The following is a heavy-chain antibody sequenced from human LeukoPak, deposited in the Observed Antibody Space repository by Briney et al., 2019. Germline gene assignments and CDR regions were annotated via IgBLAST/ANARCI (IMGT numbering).Heavy chain of an antibody. V-gene: IGHV3-9*01. CDR1: DA. CDR3: AKDGGGYCSGGSCYSSNYYFDY. Sequence: GGSLRLSCAASDAMHWVRQAPGKGLEWVSGISWNSGSIAYADSVKGRFTISRDNAKNSLYLQMNSLRAEDTALYYCAKDGGGYCSGGSCYSSNYYFDYWGQGTLVTVSS. J-gene: IGHJ4*02. D-gene: IGHD2-15*01. CDR2: ISWNSGSI.